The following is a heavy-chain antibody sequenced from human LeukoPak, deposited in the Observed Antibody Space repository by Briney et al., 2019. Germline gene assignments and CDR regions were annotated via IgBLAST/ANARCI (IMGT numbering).Heavy chain of an antibody. CDR3: ARVGFYDTLTGYYRSWFDP. CDR2: IYYSGST. D-gene: IGHD3-9*01. Sequence: SETLSLTCTVSGGSISSYYWSWIRQPPGKGLEWIGYIYYSGSTNYNPSLKSRVTISVGTSKNQFSLRLSSVTAADTAVYYCARVGFYDTLTGYYRSWFDPWGQGTLVTVSS. J-gene: IGHJ5*02. V-gene: IGHV4-59*01. CDR1: GGSISSYY.